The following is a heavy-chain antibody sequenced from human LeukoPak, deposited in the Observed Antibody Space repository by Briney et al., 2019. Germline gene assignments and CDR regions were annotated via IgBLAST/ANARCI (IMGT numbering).Heavy chain of an antibody. J-gene: IGHJ4*02. Sequence: PSETLSLTCTVSGGSISSSSYYWGWIRQPPGKGLEWIGSMYYRGSTYYNTSLKSRVTISVDTSQKQFSLRLTSVTAADTAVYYCARGRYLTTLGGAAAGFLDSWGQGTLVTVSS. CDR2: MYYRGST. V-gene: IGHV4-39*07. CDR1: GGSISSSSYY. D-gene: IGHD6-13*01. CDR3: ARGRYLTTLGGAAAGFLDS.